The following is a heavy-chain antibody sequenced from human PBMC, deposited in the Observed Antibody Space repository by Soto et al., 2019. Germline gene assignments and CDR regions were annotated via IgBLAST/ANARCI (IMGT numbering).Heavy chain of an antibody. CDR2: ISGGGSST. V-gene: IGHV3-23*01. J-gene: IGHJ4*02. CDR1: GFTFSSYE. CDR3: AKPTVSSSWYLPFDY. Sequence: EVQLLESGGGLVQPGGSLRLSCTASGFTFSSYEMSWVRQAPGKGLEWVSAISGGGSSTDYADSVKGRFTISRDNSKNTLYLQMSRLRADDTAVYYCAKPTVSSSWYLPFDYWGQGTLVTVSS. D-gene: IGHD6-13*01.